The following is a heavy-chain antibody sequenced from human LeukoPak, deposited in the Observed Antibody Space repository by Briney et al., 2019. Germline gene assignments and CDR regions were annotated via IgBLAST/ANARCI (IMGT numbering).Heavy chain of an antibody. D-gene: IGHD3-10*01. V-gene: IGHV3-9*01. CDR2: ISWKSGSI. CDR1: GFSFDDYA. J-gene: IGHJ4*02. Sequence: GGSLRLSCAASGFSFDDYAMHWVRQAPGKGLEWVSGISWKSGSIGYADSVRGRFTISRDNAKNSLYLQMNSLRAEDTALYYCAKDRDYYASLDYWGQGTLVTVSS. CDR3: AKDRDYYASLDY.